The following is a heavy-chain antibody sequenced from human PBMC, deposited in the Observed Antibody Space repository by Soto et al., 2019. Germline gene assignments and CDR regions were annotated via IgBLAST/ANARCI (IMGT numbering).Heavy chain of an antibody. V-gene: IGHV3-49*03. J-gene: IGHJ4*01. Sequence: GGSLRLSCTASGFTFGDYAMSWFRQAPGKGLEWVGFIRSKAYGGTTEYAASVKGRFTISRDDSKSIAYLQMNSLKTEDTAVYYFTNEYDYIWGSYRDFDCRSQRTLVSVSS. CDR3: TNEYDYIWGSYRDFDC. CDR1: GFTFGDYA. CDR2: IRSKAYGGTT. D-gene: IGHD3-16*02.